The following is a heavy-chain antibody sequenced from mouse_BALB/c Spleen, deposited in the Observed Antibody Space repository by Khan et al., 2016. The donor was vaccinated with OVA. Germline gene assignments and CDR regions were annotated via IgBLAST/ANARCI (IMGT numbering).Heavy chain of an antibody. D-gene: IGHD2-2*01. V-gene: IGHV3-6*02. CDR1: GYSITSGYY. CDR2: ISYDGSN. Sequence: EVELVESGPGLVKPSQSLSLTCSVTGYSITSGYYCNWIRQFPGNKLEWMGYISYDGSNNYNPSFRNRISVTRDTSKNQFFLKLNSVTTEDTATYYCARSLYGYDPAWFAYWGQGTLVTVSA. J-gene: IGHJ3*01. CDR3: ARSLYGYDPAWFAY.